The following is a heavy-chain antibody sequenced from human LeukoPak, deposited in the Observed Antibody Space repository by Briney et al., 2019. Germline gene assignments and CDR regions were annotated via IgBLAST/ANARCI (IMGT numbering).Heavy chain of an antibody. CDR3: ARARIVGATAQSGY. Sequence: QTGGSLRLSCAASGFTFSNYTMNWVRQAPGKGLEWVSYISSSSSSIYYADSVKGRFTISRDNAKNSLYLQMNSLRAEDTAVYYCARARIVGATAQSGYWGQGTLVTVSS. J-gene: IGHJ4*02. CDR1: GFTFSNYT. CDR2: ISSSSSSI. D-gene: IGHD1-26*01. V-gene: IGHV3-48*01.